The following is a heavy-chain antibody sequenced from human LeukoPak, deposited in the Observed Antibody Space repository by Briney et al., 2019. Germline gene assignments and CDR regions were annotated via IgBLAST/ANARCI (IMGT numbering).Heavy chain of an antibody. Sequence: GGSLRLSCAASGFTFSSYEMNWVRRAPGKGLEWVSSISSSSSYIYYADSVKGRFTISRDNAKNSLYLQMNSLRAEDTAVYYCAREEYSGSYYFDYWGQGTLVTVSS. J-gene: IGHJ4*02. CDR2: ISSSSSYI. CDR1: GFTFSSYE. D-gene: IGHD1-26*01. CDR3: AREEYSGSYYFDY. V-gene: IGHV3-21*01.